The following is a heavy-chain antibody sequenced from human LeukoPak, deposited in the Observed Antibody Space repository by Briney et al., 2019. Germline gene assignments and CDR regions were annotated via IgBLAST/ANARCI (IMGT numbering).Heavy chain of an antibody. Sequence: GGSLRLSCAASGFTFSSYSMNWVRQAPGKGLEWVSYINNSSTTIYYGDSVKGRFTISRDNAKNSLYLQMNSLRAEDTAVYYCAKDLGGYSYVLVGVTPDYWGQGTLVTVSS. CDR3: AKDLGGYSYVLVGVTPDY. CDR1: GFTFSSYS. CDR2: INNSSTTI. J-gene: IGHJ4*02. D-gene: IGHD5-18*01. V-gene: IGHV3-48*01.